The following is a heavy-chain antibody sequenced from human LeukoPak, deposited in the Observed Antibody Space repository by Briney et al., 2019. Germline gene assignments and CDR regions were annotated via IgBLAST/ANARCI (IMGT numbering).Heavy chain of an antibody. J-gene: IGHJ4*02. CDR1: GFHFSRYR. V-gene: IGHV3-21*01. CDR3: RAYYDTLTRNYVDY. CDR2: ISSNSYYI. Sequence: GGSLRLSCAASGFHFSRYRLTWVRQAPGKGLEWVSPISSNSYYIYYVDSVKGDFIISKDNAKNSLYLQMNILRADDTAFYYGRAYYDTLTRNYVDYWGQGTLVTVSS. D-gene: IGHD3-9*01.